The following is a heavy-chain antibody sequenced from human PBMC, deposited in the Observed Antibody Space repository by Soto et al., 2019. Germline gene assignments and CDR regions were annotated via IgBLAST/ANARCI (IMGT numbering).Heavy chain of an antibody. Sequence: SETLSLTCTVSGGSVSSGSYYWSWIRQPPGKGLEWIGYIYYSGSTNYNPSLKSRVTISVDNAKNSLYLQMNSLRAEDTAVYYCARGPYAGSGSPWPSDYWGQGTLVTVSS. CDR2: IYYSGST. CDR3: ARGPYAGSGSPWPSDY. CDR1: GGSVSSGSYY. D-gene: IGHD3-10*01. J-gene: IGHJ4*02. V-gene: IGHV4-61*01.